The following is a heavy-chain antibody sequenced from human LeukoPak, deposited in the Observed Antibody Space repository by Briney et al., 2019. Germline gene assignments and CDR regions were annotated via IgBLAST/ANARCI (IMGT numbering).Heavy chain of an antibody. V-gene: IGHV3-33*06. CDR1: GLTFKNYD. D-gene: IGHD6-19*01. Sequence: GKSLRLSCIASGLTFKNYDMHWVRQAPGKGLEWVAVIWYDGSTKYYADSVKGRFTISRDNSKNTLFLQMNSLRAEDTAVYYCAKVYSSGWYYFDYWGQGTLVTVSS. CDR2: IWYDGSTK. CDR3: AKVYSSGWYYFDY. J-gene: IGHJ4*02.